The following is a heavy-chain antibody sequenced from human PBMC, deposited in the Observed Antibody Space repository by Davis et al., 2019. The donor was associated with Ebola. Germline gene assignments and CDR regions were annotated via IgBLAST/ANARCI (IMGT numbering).Heavy chain of an antibody. CDR3: ARTHSSSWSRRPAAFDI. Sequence: ASVKVSCKASGYTFTGYYMHWVRQAPGQGLEWMGWINPNSGGTNYAQKFQGWVTMTRDTSISTAYMELSRLRSDDTAVYYCARTHSSSWSRRPAAFDIWGQGTMVTVSS. D-gene: IGHD6-13*01. J-gene: IGHJ3*02. CDR2: INPNSGGT. CDR1: GYTFTGYY. V-gene: IGHV1-2*04.